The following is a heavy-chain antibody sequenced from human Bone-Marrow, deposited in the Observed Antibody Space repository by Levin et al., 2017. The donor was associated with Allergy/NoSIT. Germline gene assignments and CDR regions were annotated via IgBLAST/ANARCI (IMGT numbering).Heavy chain of an antibody. V-gene: IGHV3-23*01. CDR2: ISGSGGST. J-gene: IGHJ5*02. CDR3: AKDVGVPAAIRGSWFDP. CDR1: GFTFSSYA. D-gene: IGHD2-2*01. Sequence: GESLKISCAASGFTFSSYAMSWVRQAPGKGLEWVSAISGSGGSTYYADSVKGRFTISRDNSKNTLYLQMNSLRAEDTAVYYCAKDVGVPAAIRGSWFDPWGQGTLVTVSS.